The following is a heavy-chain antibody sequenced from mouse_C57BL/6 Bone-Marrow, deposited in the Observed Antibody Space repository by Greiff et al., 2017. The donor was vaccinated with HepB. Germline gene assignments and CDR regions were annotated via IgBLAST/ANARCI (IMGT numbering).Heavy chain of an antibody. CDR3: AREGYYYGSWYFDV. V-gene: IGHV3-6*01. D-gene: IGHD1-1*01. Sequence: QSGPGLVKPSQSLSLTCSVTGYSITSGYYWNWIRQFPGNKLEWMGYISYDGSNNYNPSLKNRISITRDTSKNQFFLKLNSVTTEDTATYYCAREGYYYGSWYFDVWGTGTTVTVSS. J-gene: IGHJ1*03. CDR2: ISYDGSN. CDR1: GYSITSGYY.